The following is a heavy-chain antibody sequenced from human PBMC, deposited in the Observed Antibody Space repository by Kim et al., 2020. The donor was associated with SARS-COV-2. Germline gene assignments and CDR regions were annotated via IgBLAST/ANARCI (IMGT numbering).Heavy chain of an antibody. D-gene: IGHD3-16*01. CDR2: INSDGSTT. V-gene: IGHV3-74*01. Sequence: GGSLRLSCAASGFIFSTYTMHWVRQGPGKGLLWVSRINSDGSTTTYADSVKGRFTISRDNAKNMLYLQMNSLRDEDTAVYYCARANNHAYDYWGQGTLVTVPS. CDR3: ARANNHAYDY. J-gene: IGHJ4*02. CDR1: GFIFSTYT.